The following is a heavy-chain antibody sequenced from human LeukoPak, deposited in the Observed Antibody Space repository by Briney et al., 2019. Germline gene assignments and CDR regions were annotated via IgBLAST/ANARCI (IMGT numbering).Heavy chain of an antibody. D-gene: IGHD6-13*01. V-gene: IGHV4-34*01. Sequence: SETLSLTCAVYGGSFSGSYWSWIRQPPGKGLEWIGEINHSGSINYNPSLKSRVTISVDTSKNQFSLKLSSVTAADTAVYYCARTSSSWYFGYWGQGTLVTVSS. CDR2: INHSGSI. CDR1: GGSFSGSY. J-gene: IGHJ4*02. CDR3: ARTSSSWYFGY.